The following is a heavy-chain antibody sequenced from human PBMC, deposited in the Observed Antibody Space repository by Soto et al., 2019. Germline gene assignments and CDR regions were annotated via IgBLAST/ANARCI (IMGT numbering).Heavy chain of an antibody. CDR2: IYYSGST. D-gene: IGHD4-17*01. CDR3: ARQNSDYGDYGPEDFDY. V-gene: IGHV4-39*01. CDR1: GGSISSSSYY. Sequence: SETLSLTCTVSGGSISSSSYYWGWIRQPPGKGLEWIGSIYYSGSTYYNPSLKSRVTISVDTSKNQFSLKLSSVTAADTAVYYCARQNSDYGDYGPEDFDYWGQGTLVTVSS. J-gene: IGHJ4*02.